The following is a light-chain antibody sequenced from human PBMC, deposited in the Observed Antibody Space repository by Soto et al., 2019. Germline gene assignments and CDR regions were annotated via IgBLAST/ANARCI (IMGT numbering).Light chain of an antibody. CDR3: CSYAGSSTVV. J-gene: IGLJ2*01. Sequence: QSALTQPASVSGSPGQSITISCTGTSSDVGGQNAVSWYQQHPGKAPKFMIYDVSKRPSWVSSRFSGSKSGNTASLTISGLQAEDEADYYCCSYAGSSTVVFGGGTKLTVL. V-gene: IGLV2-23*02. CDR1: SSDVGGQNA. CDR2: DVS.